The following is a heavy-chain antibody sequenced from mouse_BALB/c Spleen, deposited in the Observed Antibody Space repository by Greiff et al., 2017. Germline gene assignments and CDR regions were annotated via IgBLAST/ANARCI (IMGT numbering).Heavy chain of an antibody. CDR1: GFTFTDYY. CDR2: IRNKANGYTT. J-gene: IGHJ4*01. V-gene: IGHV7-3*02. CDR3: ARERDY. Sequence: EVHLVESGGGLVQPGGSLRLSCATSGFTFTDYYMSWVRQPPGKALEWLGFIRNKANGYTTEYSASVKGRFTISRDNSQSILYLQMNTLRAEDSATYYCARERDYWGQGTSVTVSS.